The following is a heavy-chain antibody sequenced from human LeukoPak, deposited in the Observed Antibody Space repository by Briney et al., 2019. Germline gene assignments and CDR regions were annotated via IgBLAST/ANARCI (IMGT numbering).Heavy chain of an antibody. CDR1: GYTFTSYG. V-gene: IGHV1-18*01. CDR2: ISAYHGNT. D-gene: IGHD6-19*01. CDR3: ARDPRYSSGWTNNWFDP. J-gene: IGHJ5*02. Sequence: ASVKVSCKASGYTFTSYGISWVRQAPGQGLEWMGWISAYHGNTNYAQKLQGRVTMTTDTSTSTAYMELRSLRSDDTAVYYCARDPRYSSGWTNNWFDPWGQETLVTVSS.